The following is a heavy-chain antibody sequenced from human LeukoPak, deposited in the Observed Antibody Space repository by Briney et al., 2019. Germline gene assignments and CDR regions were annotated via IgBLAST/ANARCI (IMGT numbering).Heavy chain of an antibody. Sequence: GGSLRLSCAASGFNFTNYNMNWVRQAPGKGLEWLSSIHSSSGSIYYADSLKGRFTISRDNAKNSLYLQMNSLRAEDTAVYYCAKSVPGYCSSTSCFFDYWGQGTLVTVSS. CDR2: IHSSSGSI. V-gene: IGHV3-21*01. CDR1: GFNFTNYN. J-gene: IGHJ4*02. CDR3: AKSVPGYCSSTSCFFDY. D-gene: IGHD2-2*01.